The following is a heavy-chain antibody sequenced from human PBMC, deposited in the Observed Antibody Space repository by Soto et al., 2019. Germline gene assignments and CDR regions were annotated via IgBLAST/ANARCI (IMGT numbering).Heavy chain of an antibody. V-gene: IGHV3-21*06. J-gene: IGHJ4*02. CDR2: ISSTTNYI. CDR1: GFTFTRYS. CDR3: ARESEDLTSNFDY. Sequence: GGSLRLSCAASGFTFTRYSMNWVRQAPGKGLEWVSSISSTTNYIYYGDSMKGRFTISRDNAKNSLYLEMNSLRAEDTAVYYCARESEDLTSNFDYWGQGTLVNVSS.